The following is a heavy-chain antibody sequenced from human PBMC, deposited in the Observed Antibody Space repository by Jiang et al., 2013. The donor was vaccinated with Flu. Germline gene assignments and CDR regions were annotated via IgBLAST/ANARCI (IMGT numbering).Heavy chain of an antibody. D-gene: IGHD3-22*01. CDR3: ARGRGYYYDSSGFDAFDI. V-gene: IGHV1-69*06. J-gene: IGHJ3*02. CDR2: IIPIFGTA. Sequence: VQLVESGAEVKKPGSSVKVSCKASGGTFSSYAISWVRQAPGQGLEWMGGIIPIFGTANYAQKFQGRVTITADKSTSTAYMELSSLRSEDTAVYYCARGRGYYYDSSGFDAFDIWGQGTMVTVSS. CDR1: GGTFSSYA.